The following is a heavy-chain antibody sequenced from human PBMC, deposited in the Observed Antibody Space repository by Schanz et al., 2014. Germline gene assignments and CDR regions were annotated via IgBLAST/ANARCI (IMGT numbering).Heavy chain of an antibody. D-gene: IGHD1-1*01. CDR3: ANGRNLDY. Sequence: EVQLLESGGGLVQPGGSLRLSCAASGFSFSSYAMTWVRQAPGMGLEWVSAISGRDGSTYYADSVRGRFTISRDNSKNPLYLQMNSLRAEDTAVYNCANGRNLDYWGQGTLXTVSS. J-gene: IGHJ4*02. CDR2: ISGRDGST. V-gene: IGHV3-23*01. CDR1: GFSFSSYA.